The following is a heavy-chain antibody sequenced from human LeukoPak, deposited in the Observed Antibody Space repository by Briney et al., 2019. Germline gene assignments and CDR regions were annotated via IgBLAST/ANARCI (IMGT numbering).Heavy chain of an antibody. CDR2: IYYSGST. J-gene: IGHJ2*01. Sequence: SETLSLTCTVSGGSISSSSYYWGWIRQPPGKGLEWIGSIYYSGSTYYNPSLKSRVTISVDTSKNQFSLKLSSVTAADTAVYYCATRGRWLHYLTEEGYFDRWGRGTLVTVSS. D-gene: IGHD5-12*01. CDR3: ATRGRWLHYLTEEGYFDR. CDR1: GGSISSSSYY. V-gene: IGHV4-39*01.